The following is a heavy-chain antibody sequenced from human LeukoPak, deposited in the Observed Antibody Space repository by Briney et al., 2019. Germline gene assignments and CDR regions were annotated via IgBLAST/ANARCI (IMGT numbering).Heavy chain of an antibody. CDR3: ARTYDYGDYGDAFDI. Sequence: GGSLRLSCAASGFTFSSYAMSWVRQAPGKGLEWVSAISGSGGSTYYADSVKGRFTISRDNSKNTLYLQMNSLRAEDTAVYYCARTYDYGDYGDAFDIWGQGTMVTVSS. J-gene: IGHJ3*02. CDR1: GFTFSSYA. V-gene: IGHV3-23*01. CDR2: ISGSGGST. D-gene: IGHD4-17*01.